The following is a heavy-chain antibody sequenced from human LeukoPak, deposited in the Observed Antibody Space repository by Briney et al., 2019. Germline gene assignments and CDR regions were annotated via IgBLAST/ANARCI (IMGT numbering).Heavy chain of an antibody. CDR3: ARGLNWNDFNWFDS. CDR1: GFTFTNFW. D-gene: IGHD1-20*01. V-gene: IGHV3-74*01. Sequence: GGSLTLSCAASGFTFTNFWMNWVRQTPGKGLMWVSRIQTDGSTRYAESVKGRFTISRDNAKNTVYLQMNTLSAEDTAIYYCARGLNWNDFNWFDSWGQGTLVTVSS. CDR2: IQTDGST. J-gene: IGHJ5*01.